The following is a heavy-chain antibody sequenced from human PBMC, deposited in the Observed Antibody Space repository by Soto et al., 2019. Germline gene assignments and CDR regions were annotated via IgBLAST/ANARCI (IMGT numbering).Heavy chain of an antibody. J-gene: IGHJ4*02. D-gene: IGHD6-6*01. CDR2: ISYDGSNK. Sequence: QVQLVESGGGVVQPGRSLRLSCAASGFTFSSYGMHWVRQAPGKGLEWVSVISYDGSNKYYADSVKGRFTISRDNSKNTLYLQMNSLRAEDTAVYYCAFPLWYSSSAPEAFDYWGQGTLVTVSS. V-gene: IGHV3-30*03. CDR3: AFPLWYSSSAPEAFDY. CDR1: GFTFSSYG.